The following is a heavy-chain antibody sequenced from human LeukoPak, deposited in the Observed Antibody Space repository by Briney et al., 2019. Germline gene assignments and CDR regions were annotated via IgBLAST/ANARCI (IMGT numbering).Heavy chain of an antibody. Sequence: SVKVSCKASGGTFSSYAISWVRQAPGQGLEWMGGIIPIFGTANYAQKFQGRVTITADESTSTAYMELSSLRSEDTAVYHCVSSWGSRGFDYWGQGTLVTVSS. D-gene: IGHD6-13*01. CDR1: GGTFSSYA. V-gene: IGHV1-69*13. CDR3: VSSWGSRGFDY. CDR2: IIPIFGTA. J-gene: IGHJ4*02.